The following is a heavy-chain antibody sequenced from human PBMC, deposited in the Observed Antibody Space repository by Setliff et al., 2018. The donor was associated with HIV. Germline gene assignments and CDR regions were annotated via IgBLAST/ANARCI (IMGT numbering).Heavy chain of an antibody. V-gene: IGHV3-23*01. CDR3: ARPTNIDTLYYGSQGFYMYYYGMDV. CDR1: GFTFSSYA. J-gene: IGHJ6*02. D-gene: IGHD3-3*01. Sequence: GGSLRLSCAASGFTFSSYAMSWVRQAPGWGLEWVSAISGSGGSTYYADSVKGRFTISRDNSKNSLYLQMNSLRAEDTAVYFCARPTNIDTLYYGSQGFYMYYYGMDVWGQGTTVTVSS. CDR2: ISGSGGST.